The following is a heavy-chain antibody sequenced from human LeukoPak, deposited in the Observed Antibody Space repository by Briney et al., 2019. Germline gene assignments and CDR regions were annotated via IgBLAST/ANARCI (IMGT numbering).Heavy chain of an antibody. Sequence: NASETLSPTCTVSGGSISTYQWSWIRQPPGKNLEWIGNIYYSGSANYNPSLKSRVVLSVDTSKNQFSLKLTSVTAADTAVYYCARISLTGYAPISGYFDYWGQGTLVTVSS. J-gene: IGHJ4*02. D-gene: IGHD3-9*01. CDR3: ARISLTGYAPISGYFDY. CDR2: IYYSGSA. V-gene: IGHV4-59*12. CDR1: GGSISTYQ.